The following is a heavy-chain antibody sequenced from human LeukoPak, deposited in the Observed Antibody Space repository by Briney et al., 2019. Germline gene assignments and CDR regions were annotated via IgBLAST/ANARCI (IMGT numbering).Heavy chain of an antibody. J-gene: IGHJ4*02. V-gene: IGHV3-66*01. CDR1: GVTVTSSY. Sequence: GGSLRLSCEVSGVTVTSSYMSWVRQAPGKGLEWVSVIYSGGDTYYADSVKGRFTVSRDNSKNTLYLQMNSLRVEDTAVYYCARGNTGYSSKWGRDFDCWGQGTLVTVSS. D-gene: IGHD6-19*01. CDR3: ARGNTGYSSKWGRDFDC. CDR2: IYSGGDT.